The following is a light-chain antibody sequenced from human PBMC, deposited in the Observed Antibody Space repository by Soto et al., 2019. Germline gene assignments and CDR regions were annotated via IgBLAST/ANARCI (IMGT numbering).Light chain of an antibody. CDR3: QQSYYIPWT. Sequence: DIQMTQSPSALSASVGDRVTITCRASQSITTYLNWYQQKPGKAPKLLIYAASSLQSGVPSRFSGSGSGTHFTLTMTSLQPEDFATYSCQQSYYIPWTFGQGTKVEI. CDR1: QSITTY. J-gene: IGKJ1*01. V-gene: IGKV1-39*01. CDR2: AAS.